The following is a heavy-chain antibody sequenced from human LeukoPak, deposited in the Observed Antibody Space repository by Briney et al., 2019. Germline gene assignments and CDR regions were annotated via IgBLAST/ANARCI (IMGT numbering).Heavy chain of an antibody. CDR3: VGGSGSYLFDY. CDR1: GGSISSYY. V-gene: IGHV4-59*08. J-gene: IGHJ4*02. D-gene: IGHD3-10*01. Sequence: PSETLSLTCTVSGGSISSYYWSWIRQPPGKGLEWIGYIYYSGSTNYNPSLKSRVTISVDTSKNQFSLKLSSVTAADTAAYYCVGGSGSYLFDYWAREPWSPSPQ. CDR2: IYYSGST.